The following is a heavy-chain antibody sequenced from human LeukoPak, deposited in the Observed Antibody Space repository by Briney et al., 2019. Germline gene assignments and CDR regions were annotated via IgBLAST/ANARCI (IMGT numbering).Heavy chain of an antibody. V-gene: IGHV3-53*04. CDR1: GFTVSSNY. J-gene: IGHJ4*02. CDR2: IYSGGST. CDR3: ARAAAVTMVRGVITAFDY. D-gene: IGHD3-10*01. Sequence: PGGSLRLSCAASGFTVSSNYMSWVRQAPGKGLEWVSVIYSGGSTYYADSVKGRFTISRHNPKNTLYLQMNSLRAEDTAVYYCARAAAVTMVRGVITAFDYWGQGTLVTVSS.